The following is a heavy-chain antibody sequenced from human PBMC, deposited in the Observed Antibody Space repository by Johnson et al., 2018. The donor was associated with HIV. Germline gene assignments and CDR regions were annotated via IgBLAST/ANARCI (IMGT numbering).Heavy chain of an antibody. J-gene: IGHJ3*02. CDR2: IKQDGSEK. CDR1: GFTFSSYG. CDR3: ARDETQRRYALTAFDI. D-gene: IGHD6-25*01. V-gene: IGHV3-7*05. Sequence: VQLVESGGGVVQPGRSLRLSCAASGFTFSSYGTHWVRQPPGKGLEWVANIKQDGSEKYYVDSMKGRFTIFRDNAKNSLYLQMNSLRAEYTAFYYCARDETQRRYALTAFDIWGQGTLVTVSS.